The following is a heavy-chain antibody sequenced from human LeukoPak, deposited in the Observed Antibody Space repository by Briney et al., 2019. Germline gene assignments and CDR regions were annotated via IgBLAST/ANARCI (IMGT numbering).Heavy chain of an antibody. CDR1: GYTFTSYY. CDR3: ARGITTFGVVIWPTLNRYGMDV. CDR2: INPSGGST. J-gene: IGHJ6*02. Sequence: ASVKVSCKASGYTFTSYYMHWVRQAPGQGLEWMGIINPSGGSTSYAQKFQGRVTMTRDTSTSTVYMELSSLRSEDTAVYYCARGITTFGVVIWPTLNRYGMDVWGQGTTVTVSS. V-gene: IGHV1-46*01. D-gene: IGHD3-3*01.